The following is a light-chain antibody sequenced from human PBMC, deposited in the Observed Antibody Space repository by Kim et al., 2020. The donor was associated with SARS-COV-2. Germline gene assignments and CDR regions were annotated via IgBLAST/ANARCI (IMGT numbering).Light chain of an antibody. CDR1: QGISTH. CDR2: AAS. CDR3: QEYYSAPLT. J-gene: IGKJ4*01. V-gene: IGKV1-27*01. Sequence: ASVGDTVTISGRASQGISTHLAWYQQEPGKVPKLLISAASALHSGVPSRFIGSGSRTDFTLTITSLRTEDVATYYCQEYYSAPLTFGGGTKVDIK.